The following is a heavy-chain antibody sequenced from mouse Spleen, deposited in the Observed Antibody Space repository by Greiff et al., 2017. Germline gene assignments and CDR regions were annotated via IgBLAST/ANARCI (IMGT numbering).Heavy chain of an antibody. V-gene: IGHV2-2*01. CDR1: GFSFTSYG. CDR2: IWSGGNT. J-gene: IGHJ4*01. D-gene: IGHD1-1*02. Sequence: VMLVESGPGLVQPSQSLSITCTVSGFSFTSYGVHWVRQSPGKGLAWLGVIWSGGNTDYNAAFISRLSISKDNSKSQVFFKMNSLQAEDTAIYYCARDGSYYAMDYWGQGTSVTVSS. CDR3: ARDGSYYAMDY.